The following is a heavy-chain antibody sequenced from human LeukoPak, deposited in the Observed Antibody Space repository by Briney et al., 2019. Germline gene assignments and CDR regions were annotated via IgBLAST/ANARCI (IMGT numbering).Heavy chain of an antibody. CDR1: GGSISSSSYY. CDR3: ARGVLWGSYRSPEPFDY. J-gene: IGHJ4*02. D-gene: IGHD3-16*02. Sequence: PSETLSLTCTVSGGSISSSSYYWGWIRQPPGKGLEWIGSIYHSGSTYYNPSLKSRVTISVDTSKNQFSLKLSSVTAADTAVYYCARGVLWGSYRSPEPFDYWGQGTLVTVSS. CDR2: IYHSGST. V-gene: IGHV4-39*07.